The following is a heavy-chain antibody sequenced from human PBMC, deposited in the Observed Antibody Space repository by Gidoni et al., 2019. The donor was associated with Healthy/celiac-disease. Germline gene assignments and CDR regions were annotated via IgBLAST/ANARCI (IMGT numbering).Heavy chain of an antibody. CDR2: IYYSGST. Sequence: QVHLQESGPGLVKPSQSLSLTCTVSGGSISSGGYYWRWIRQHPGKGLEWIGYIYYSGSTSYNPSRKSRVTISVDTSKNQFSLKLSSVTAADTAVYYCARATTVISVDDWGQGTLVTVSS. V-gene: IGHV4-31*03. J-gene: IGHJ4*02. CDR1: GGSISSGGYY. CDR3: ARATTVISVDD. D-gene: IGHD4-17*01.